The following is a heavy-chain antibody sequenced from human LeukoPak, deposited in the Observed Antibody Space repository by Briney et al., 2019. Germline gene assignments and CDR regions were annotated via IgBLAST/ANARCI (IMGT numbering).Heavy chain of an antibody. Sequence: GASLRLTCVVSGFTFSNYAMSWVRQAPGKGLEWVSAISGSGGSAYYADSVKGRFTISRDNSKNTVYLQMHSLRAEDTAVYYCAKEKDSRGYFDYWGQGTLVTVSS. CDR1: GFTFSNYA. V-gene: IGHV3-23*01. J-gene: IGHJ4*02. CDR2: ISGSGGSA. CDR3: AKEKDSRGYFDY. D-gene: IGHD3-22*01.